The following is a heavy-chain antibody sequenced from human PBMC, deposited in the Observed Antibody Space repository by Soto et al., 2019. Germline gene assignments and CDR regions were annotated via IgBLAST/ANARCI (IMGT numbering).Heavy chain of an antibody. CDR2: INPSGGST. CDR3: ASATTGERFDY. Sequence: TVSFHASVYTFTSYYMNWVRRAPGQGLGWMGIINPSGGSTSYAQKFQGRVTMTRDTSTSTVYMELSSLRSEDTAVYYCASATTGERFDYWGQGTLVTVSS. CDR1: VYTFTSYY. V-gene: IGHV1-46*01. D-gene: IGHD1-1*01. J-gene: IGHJ4*02.